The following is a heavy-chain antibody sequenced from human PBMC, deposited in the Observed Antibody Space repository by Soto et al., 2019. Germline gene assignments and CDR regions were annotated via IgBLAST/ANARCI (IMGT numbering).Heavy chain of an antibody. D-gene: IGHD3-22*01. V-gene: IGHV3-74*01. CDR2: VHFDGSST. Sequence: EVQLVESGGGFVQPGGSLRLSCAASGFNFSAFWMHWVRQAPGKGPVWISRVHFDGSSTAYADSVRGRFTISRDNAKKTLYLQMERLRVEDTAIYYCTRDYYERGPGYYRDFGMDVGRQGTTVTVS. CDR3: TRDYYERGPGYYRDFGMDV. J-gene: IGHJ6*02. CDR1: GFNFSAFW.